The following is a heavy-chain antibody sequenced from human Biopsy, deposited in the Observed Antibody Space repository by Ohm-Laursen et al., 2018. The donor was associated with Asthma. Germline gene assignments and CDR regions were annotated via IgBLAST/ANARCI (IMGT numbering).Heavy chain of an antibody. Sequence: SETLSLTCTVSGGSISSSSYYWGWIRQPPGKGLEWIGSIYYSGSTYYNPSLKSRVTISVDTSKNQFSLKLSSVTAADTAVYHCAMSPTRGPEVWEAFAFDIWGQGTMVTVSS. V-gene: IGHV4-39*01. CDR1: GGSISSSSYY. CDR2: IYYSGST. J-gene: IGHJ3*02. D-gene: IGHD3-16*01. CDR3: AMSPTRGPEVWEAFAFDI.